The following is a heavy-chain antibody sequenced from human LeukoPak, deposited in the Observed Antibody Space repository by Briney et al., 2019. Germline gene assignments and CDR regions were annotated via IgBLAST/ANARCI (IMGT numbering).Heavy chain of an antibody. J-gene: IGHJ5*02. CDR2: TYYRSTWYN. CDR3: ATHVSIVAPATLNYGDNWFDP. V-gene: IGHV6-1*01. D-gene: IGHD2-2*01. CDR1: GDSVSSNSVT. Sequence: SQTLSLTCAISGDSVSSNSVTWNWIRQSPSRGLEWLGRTYYRSTWYNDYAVSVRGRITVNPDTSKNQFSLHLNSVTAADTAIYYCATHVSIVAPATLNYGDNWFDPWGQGTLVIVSS.